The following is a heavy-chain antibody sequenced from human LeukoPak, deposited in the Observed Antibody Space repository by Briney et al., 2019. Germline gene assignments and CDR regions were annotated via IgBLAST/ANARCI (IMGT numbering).Heavy chain of an antibody. V-gene: IGHV4-59*01. Sequence: SETLSLTCTVSGGSISSYYWSWIRQPPGKGLEWIGYIYYSGSTNYSPSLKSRVTITVDTSKNQFSLKLSSVTAADTAVYYCARVTSRPGAYGDHFDYWGQGTLVTVSS. CDR3: ARVTSRPGAYGDHFDY. CDR1: GGSISSYY. D-gene: IGHD4-17*01. CDR2: IYYSGST. J-gene: IGHJ4*02.